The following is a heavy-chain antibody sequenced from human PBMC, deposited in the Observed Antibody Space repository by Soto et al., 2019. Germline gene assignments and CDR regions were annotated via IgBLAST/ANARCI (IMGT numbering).Heavy chain of an antibody. CDR3: AIGSWGNFVS. J-gene: IGHJ4*02. Sequence: QLQLLESGPGLVKPSEALSLTCSVSGASISNHIYYWGWFRQPPRKGVEWIGKIYSSGRSYYSTSVERRITMSGGSSKQQFSLMLSSVTATDTALYFFAIGSWGNFVSCGQGSLVTVSS. CDR1: GASISNHIYY. D-gene: IGHD3-16*01. V-gene: IGHV4-39*02. CDR2: IYSSGRS.